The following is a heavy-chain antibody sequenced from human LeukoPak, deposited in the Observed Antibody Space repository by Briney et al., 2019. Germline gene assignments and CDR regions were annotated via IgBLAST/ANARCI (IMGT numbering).Heavy chain of an antibody. D-gene: IGHD2-2*01. V-gene: IGHV1-46*01. Sequence: ASVKVSCKASGYTFTSYYMHWVRQAPGQGLEWMGITNPSGGSTSYAQKFQGRVTMTRDTSTSTVYMELSSLRSEDTAVYYCAREGADCSSTSCYHYNYYGMDVWGQGTTVTVSS. J-gene: IGHJ6*02. CDR2: TNPSGGST. CDR1: GYTFTSYY. CDR3: AREGADCSSTSCYHYNYYGMDV.